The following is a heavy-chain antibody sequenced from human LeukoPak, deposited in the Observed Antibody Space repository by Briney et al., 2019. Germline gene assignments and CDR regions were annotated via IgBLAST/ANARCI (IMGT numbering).Heavy chain of an antibody. V-gene: IGHV4-34*01. CDR1: GFTFSDYY. CDR2: INHSGST. J-gene: IGHJ4*02. Sequence: LRLSCAASGFTFSDYYWSWIRQPPGKGLEWIGEINHSGSTNYNPSLKSRVTISVDTSKNQFSLKLSSVTAADTAVYYCASSEAVAGKIDYWGQGTLVTVSS. CDR3: ASSEAVAGKIDY. D-gene: IGHD6-19*01.